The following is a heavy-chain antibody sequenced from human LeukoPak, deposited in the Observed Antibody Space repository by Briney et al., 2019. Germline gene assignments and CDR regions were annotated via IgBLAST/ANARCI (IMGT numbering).Heavy chain of an antibody. J-gene: IGHJ4*02. CDR1: GFTFSVYS. CDR2: ITSNSATI. V-gene: IGHV3-48*02. CDR3: ARSVGGHFDY. Sequence: PGESLRLSCAASGFTFSVYSMNWVRQPPGMGLEWVSYITSNSATIQYADSVKGRFTISRDNAKNSLSLQMNSLRDEDTAVYYCARSVGGHFDYWGQRMLVTVSS. D-gene: IGHD3-16*01.